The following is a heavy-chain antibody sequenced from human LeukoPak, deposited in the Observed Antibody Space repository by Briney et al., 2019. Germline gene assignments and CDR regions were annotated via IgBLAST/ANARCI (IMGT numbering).Heavy chain of an antibody. CDR1: GGSISSYY. D-gene: IGHD5-18*01. CDR3: ARETPTVDTAPGYYGMDV. V-gene: IGHV4-59*01. J-gene: IGHJ6*02. CDR2: IYYSGST. Sequence: SETLSLTCTVSGGSISSYYWSWIRQPPGKGLEWIGYIYYSGSTNYNPSLKSRVTLSVDTSKNQFSLKLSSVTAADTAVYYCARETPTVDTAPGYYGMDVWGQGTTVTVSS.